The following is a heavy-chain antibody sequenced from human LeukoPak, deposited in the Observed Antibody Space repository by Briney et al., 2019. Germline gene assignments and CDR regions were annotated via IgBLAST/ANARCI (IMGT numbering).Heavy chain of an antibody. CDR1: GGSFSGYY. CDR2: INHSGST. CDR3: ARSTVATNRYFDY. J-gene: IGHJ4*02. D-gene: IGHD5-12*01. V-gene: IGHV4-34*01. Sequence: SETLSLTCAVYGGSFSGYYWSWIRQLPGKGLEWIGEINHSGSTNYNPSLKSRVTISVGTSKDQFSLKLSSVTAADTAVYYCARSTVATNRYFDYWGQGTLVTVSS.